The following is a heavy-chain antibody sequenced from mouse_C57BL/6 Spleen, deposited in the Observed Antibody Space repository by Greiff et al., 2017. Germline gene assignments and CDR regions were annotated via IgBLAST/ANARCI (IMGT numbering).Heavy chain of an antibody. CDR2: ISSGSSTI. Sequence: EVQGVESGGGLVKPGGSLKLSCAASGFTFSDYGMHWVRQAPEKGLEWVAYISSGSSTIYYADTVKGRFTISRDNAKNTLFLQMTSLRSEDTAMYYCARPLTTPQEGFAYWGQGTLVTVSA. CDR3: ARPLTTPQEGFAY. D-gene: IGHD1-1*01. CDR1: GFTFSDYG. V-gene: IGHV5-17*01. J-gene: IGHJ3*01.